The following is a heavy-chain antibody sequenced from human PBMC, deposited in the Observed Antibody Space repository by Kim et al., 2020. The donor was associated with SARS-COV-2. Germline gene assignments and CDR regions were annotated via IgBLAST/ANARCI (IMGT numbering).Heavy chain of an antibody. V-gene: IGHV3-23*01. D-gene: IGHD6-19*01. CDR1: GLTFSSSA. Sequence: GGSLRLSCAASGLTFSSSAMRWVRQAPGKGLEWVSLMSGTGDSTYYTDSVKGRFTISRDNSRSTLYLQINSLRVEDTAVYYCAKVTVTGTGRGCFALWGRGTLVSFSS. CDR3: AKVTVTGTGRGCFAL. J-gene: IGHJ2*01. CDR2: MSGTGDST.